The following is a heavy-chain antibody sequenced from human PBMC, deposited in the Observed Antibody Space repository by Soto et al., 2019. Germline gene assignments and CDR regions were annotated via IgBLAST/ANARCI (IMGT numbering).Heavy chain of an antibody. CDR3: AKDLTPRYYYGMDV. Sequence: VGSLRLSCAASGFTFSSYVMHWVRQAPGKGLEWVAVISYDGSNKYYADSVKGRFTISRDNSKNTLYLQMNSLRAEDTAVYYCAKDLTPRYYYGMDVWGQGTTVTVS. V-gene: IGHV3-30*18. CDR2: ISYDGSNK. D-gene: IGHD2-15*01. CDR1: GFTFSSYV. J-gene: IGHJ6*02.